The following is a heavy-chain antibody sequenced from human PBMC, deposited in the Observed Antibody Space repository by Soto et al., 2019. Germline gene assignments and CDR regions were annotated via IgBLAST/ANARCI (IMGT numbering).Heavy chain of an antibody. Sequence: SVKVSCKASGGTFSSYAISWVRQAPGQGLEWMGGIIPIFGTVNYAQKFQGRVTITADESTSTAYMELSSLRSEDTAVYYCASPRPTYYYDSSGYPFDYWGQGTLVTVSS. V-gene: IGHV1-69*13. CDR3: ASPRPTYYYDSSGYPFDY. D-gene: IGHD3-22*01. J-gene: IGHJ4*02. CDR1: GGTFSSYA. CDR2: IIPIFGTV.